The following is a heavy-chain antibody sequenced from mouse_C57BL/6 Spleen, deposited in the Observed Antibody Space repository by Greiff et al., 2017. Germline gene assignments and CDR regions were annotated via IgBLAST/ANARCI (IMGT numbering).Heavy chain of an antibody. Sequence: QVQLQQPGAELVRPGTSVKLSCKASGYTFTSYWMHWVKQRPGKGLEWIGRIYPGDGDTNYNGKFKGKATLTADKSSSTAYMQLSSLTSEDSAVYFCAMSGTNYWGQGTTLTVSS. J-gene: IGHJ2*01. CDR3: AMSGTNY. D-gene: IGHD4-1*01. CDR2: IYPGDGDT. CDR1: GYTFTSYW. V-gene: IGHV1-82*01.